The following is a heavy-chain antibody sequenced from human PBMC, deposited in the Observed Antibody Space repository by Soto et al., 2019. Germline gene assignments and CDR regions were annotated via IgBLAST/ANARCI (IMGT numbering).Heavy chain of an antibody. V-gene: IGHV1-8*01. D-gene: IGHD5-12*01. CDR2: MNPNSGNT. J-gene: IGHJ4*02. CDR1: GYTFTSYD. Sequence: QVQLVQSGAEVKKPGASVKVSCKASGYTFTSYDINWVRQATGQGLEWMGWMNPNSGNTGYAQKVQGRGTMARNTLISNAQLGLSSLRSWDKGVDFFSGYSGYEYYFDYWGQGTLVTVSS. CDR3: SGYSGYEYYFDY.